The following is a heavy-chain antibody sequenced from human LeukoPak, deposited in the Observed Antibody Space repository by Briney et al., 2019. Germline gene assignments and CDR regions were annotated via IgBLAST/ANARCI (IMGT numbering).Heavy chain of an antibody. D-gene: IGHD1-26*01. V-gene: IGHV4-59*01. J-gene: IGHJ6*03. CDR1: GGSISSYY. Sequence: PSETLSLTCTVSGGSISSYYWSWIRQPPGKGLEWIGYIYYSGSTNYNPSLKSRVTISVDTSKNQFSLKLSSVTAADTAVYYCARALSGSYYYYYYYYMDVWGKGTTVTVSS. CDR3: ARALSGSYYYYYYYYMDV. CDR2: IYYSGST.